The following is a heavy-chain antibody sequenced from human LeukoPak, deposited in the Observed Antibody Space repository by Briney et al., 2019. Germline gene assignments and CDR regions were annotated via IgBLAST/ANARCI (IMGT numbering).Heavy chain of an antibody. CDR1: GFTVNSNY. V-gene: IGHV3-53*01. CDR3: ARDRLSYGMDV. Sequence: GGSLKLSCAASGFTVNSNYMNWVRQAPGKGLEWVSVLYSDGRTYYADSVKGRFTISRDNAKNSLYLQMNSLRAEDTAVYYCARDRLSYGMDVWGQGTTVTVSS. CDR2: LYSDGRT. J-gene: IGHJ6*02.